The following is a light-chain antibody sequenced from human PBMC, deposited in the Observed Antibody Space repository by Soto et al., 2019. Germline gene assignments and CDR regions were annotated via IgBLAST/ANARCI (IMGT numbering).Light chain of an antibody. V-gene: IGKV1-39*01. J-gene: IGKJ2*01. Sequence: DIPMTQSPSSLSASVGDRVTITCRASQSVLTYLNWYQHKPGQAPRLLIYGASYLQSGVPPRFSGSGSGTDFTLTISSLHPEDLATYYCQQSLSTPHNFGQGTKLEIK. CDR1: QSVLTY. CDR2: GAS. CDR3: QQSLSTPHN.